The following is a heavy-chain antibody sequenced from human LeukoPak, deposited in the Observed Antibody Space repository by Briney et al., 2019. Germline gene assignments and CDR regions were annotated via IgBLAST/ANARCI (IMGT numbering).Heavy chain of an antibody. Sequence: GGSLRLSCAASGFTFSNYWMHWVRQAPGKGLVWVSRINSDGSSTNYADSVKGRLTISRDNAKNTLYLQMNSLRAEDTAVYYCARAVGNSEDFDYWGQGTLVTVSS. V-gene: IGHV3-74*01. D-gene: IGHD4-23*01. CDR3: ARAVGNSEDFDY. J-gene: IGHJ4*02. CDR2: INSDGSST. CDR1: GFTFSNYW.